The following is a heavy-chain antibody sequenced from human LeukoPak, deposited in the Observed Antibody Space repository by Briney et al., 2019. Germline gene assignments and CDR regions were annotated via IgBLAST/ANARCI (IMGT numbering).Heavy chain of an antibody. CDR2: ISYDGSNK. CDR3: AKGSKSEDY. J-gene: IGHJ4*02. CDR1: GFTFSSYG. Sequence: GRSLSLSCAASGFTFSSYGMHWVRQAPGKGLEWVTLISYDGSNKYYADSVKGRFTISRDNSKNTLYLQMNSLRAEDTAVYYCAKGSKSEDYWGQGTLVSVSS. V-gene: IGHV3-30*18.